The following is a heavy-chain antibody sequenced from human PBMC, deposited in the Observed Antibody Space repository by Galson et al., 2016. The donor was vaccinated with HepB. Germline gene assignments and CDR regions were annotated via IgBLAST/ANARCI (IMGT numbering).Heavy chain of an antibody. D-gene: IGHD3-10*01. CDR2: ISGSGDIT. CDR1: GFTFNTYA. V-gene: IGHV3-23*01. CDR3: GELPDLIDDRDIRGVFNY. Sequence: SLRLSCAASGFTFNTYAMSWVRQAPGKGLEWVSSISGSGDITYNADSVKGRFTISRDNPKHTVYLQMNSLRVEDTAVYYCGELPDLIDDRDIRGVFNYWGQGTSGTV. J-gene: IGHJ4*02.